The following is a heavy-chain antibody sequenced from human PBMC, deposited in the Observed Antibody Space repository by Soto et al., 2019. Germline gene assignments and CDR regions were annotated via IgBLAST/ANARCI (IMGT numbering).Heavy chain of an antibody. V-gene: IGHV4-31*03. D-gene: IGHD2-15*01. CDR1: GGSISSGGYY. CDR2: IYYSGST. Sequence: QVQLQESGPGLVKPSQTLSLTCTVSGGSISSGGYYWSWIRQHPGKGLEWIGYIYYSGSTYYNPSLKSRVTISVDTSKNQFSLKLSSVTAADTAEYYCARVVVAATLYAFDIWGQGTMVTVSS. J-gene: IGHJ3*02. CDR3: ARVVVAATLYAFDI.